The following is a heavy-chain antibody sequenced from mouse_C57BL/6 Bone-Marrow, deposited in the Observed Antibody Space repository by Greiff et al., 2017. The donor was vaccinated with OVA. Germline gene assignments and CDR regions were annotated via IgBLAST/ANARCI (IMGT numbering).Heavy chain of an antibody. CDR1: GYTFTSYG. Sequence: QVQLKESGAELARPGASVKLSCKASGYTFTSYGISWVKQRTGQGLEWIGEIYPRSGNTYYNEKFKGKATLTADKSSSTAYMELRSLTSEDSAVYFCARKRLHYYAMDYWGQGTSVTVSS. J-gene: IGHJ4*01. V-gene: IGHV1-81*01. D-gene: IGHD2-10*01. CDR3: ARKRLHYYAMDY. CDR2: IYPRSGNT.